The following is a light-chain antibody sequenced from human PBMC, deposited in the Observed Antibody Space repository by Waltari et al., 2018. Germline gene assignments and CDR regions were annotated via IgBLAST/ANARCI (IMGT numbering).Light chain of an antibody. CDR2: DDN. V-gene: IGLV1-51*01. CDR1: ISNIGKHY. J-gene: IGLJ1*01. Sequence: QSVLTQPPSVSAAPGPRVTISCSGSISNIGKHYVSWYQQLPGTAPKLLIYDDNKRPSGIPDRFSGSKSGTSATLGISGLQSGDEADYYCGTWDRGLSAGHLFGTGTKVTVL. CDR3: GTWDRGLSAGHL.